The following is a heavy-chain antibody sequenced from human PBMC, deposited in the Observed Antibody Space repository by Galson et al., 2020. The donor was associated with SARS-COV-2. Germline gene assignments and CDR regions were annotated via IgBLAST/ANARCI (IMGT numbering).Heavy chain of an antibody. CDR3: AILKGYSGYDYREGTGY. CDR1: GGTFSSYA. D-gene: IGHD5-12*01. CDR2: IIPIFGTA. V-gene: IGHV1-69*13. Sequence: SVTVSCKASGGTFSSYAISWVRQAPGQGLEWMGGIIPIFGTANYAQKFQGRVTITADESTSTAYMELSSLRSEDTAVYYCAILKGYSGYDYREGTGYWGQGTLVTVSS. J-gene: IGHJ4*02.